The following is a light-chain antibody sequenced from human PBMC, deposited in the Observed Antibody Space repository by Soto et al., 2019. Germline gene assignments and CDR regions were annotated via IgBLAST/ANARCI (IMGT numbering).Light chain of an antibody. CDR3: PQYYSTPTWT. J-gene: IGKJ1*01. V-gene: IGKV4-1*01. Sequence: DIVMTQSPDSLAVSLGERATINCKSSQSVLYSSNNKNYLAWYQQKPGQPPKLLIYWASTRESGVPDRFSVSGSGTDFTLTISSLQAEDVAVSYCPQYYSTPTWTFGQGTKVEIK. CDR1: QSVLYSSNNKNY. CDR2: WAS.